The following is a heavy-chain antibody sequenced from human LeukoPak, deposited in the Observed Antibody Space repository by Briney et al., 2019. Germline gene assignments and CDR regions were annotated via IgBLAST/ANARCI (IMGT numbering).Heavy chain of an antibody. D-gene: IGHD2-8*01. Sequence: PGRSLRLSCAASGFTFDDYAMHWVRQAPGKGLEWVSGISWNSGSIGYADSVKGRFTISRDNAKNSLYLQMNSLRAEDTAVYYCARVMRPFDYWGQGTLVTVSS. CDR3: ARVMRPFDY. J-gene: IGHJ4*02. V-gene: IGHV3-9*01. CDR1: GFTFDDYA. CDR2: ISWNSGSI.